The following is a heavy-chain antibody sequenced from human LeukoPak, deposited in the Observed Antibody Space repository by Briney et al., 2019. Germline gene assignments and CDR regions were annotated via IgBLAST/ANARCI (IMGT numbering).Heavy chain of an antibody. J-gene: IGHJ4*02. D-gene: IGHD3-22*01. Sequence: GGSLRLSCAASGFTFSGSAMHWVRQASGKGLEWVGRIRSKANSYATAYAASVKGGFTISRDGSKNTAYLQMNSLKTEDTAVYYCAREDDSSGYLYYFDYWGQGTLVTVSS. CDR1: GFTFSGSA. CDR3: AREDDSSGYLYYFDY. CDR2: IRSKANSYAT. V-gene: IGHV3-73*01.